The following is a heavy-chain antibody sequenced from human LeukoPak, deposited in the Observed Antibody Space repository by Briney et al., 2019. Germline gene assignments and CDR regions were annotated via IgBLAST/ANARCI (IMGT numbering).Heavy chain of an antibody. CDR3: ARVFDH. CDR1: GFTFSDYE. V-gene: IGHV3-48*03. Sequence: GGSLRLSCAASGFTFSDYEMNWVRQPPGKWLEWVSYISSSGGTIYYADSVKGRFTISRDHAKNSLALQMNSLRAEDTAAYYCARVFDHWGQGALVTVSS. CDR2: ISSSGGTI. J-gene: IGHJ4*02.